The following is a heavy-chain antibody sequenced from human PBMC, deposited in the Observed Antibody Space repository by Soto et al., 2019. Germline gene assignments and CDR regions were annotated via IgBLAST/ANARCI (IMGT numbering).Heavy chain of an antibody. V-gene: IGHV4-59*01. CDR1: GGSISSYY. CDR3: ARVDYDYVWGSYRFDY. J-gene: IGHJ4*02. CDR2: IYYSGST. D-gene: IGHD3-16*02. Sequence: SETLSLTCTVSGGSISSYYWSWIRQPPGKGLEWIGYIYYSGSTNYNPSLKSRVTISVDTSKNQFSLKLSSVTAADTAVYYCARVDYDYVWGSYRFDYWGQGTLVTVSS.